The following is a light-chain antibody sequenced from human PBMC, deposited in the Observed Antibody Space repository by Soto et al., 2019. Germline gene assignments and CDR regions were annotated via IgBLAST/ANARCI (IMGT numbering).Light chain of an antibody. J-gene: IGKJ4*01. Sequence: EIFLTHSPGTLSLSPGERATLSCRASQSISSSYLAWYQQKPGQAPRLLIYGVSSRATGIPDRFSGSGSGTDFTLTISRLEPEDFAVYYCQQYDSAPRTFGGGTKVDIK. V-gene: IGKV3-20*01. CDR1: QSISSSY. CDR3: QQYDSAPRT. CDR2: GVS.